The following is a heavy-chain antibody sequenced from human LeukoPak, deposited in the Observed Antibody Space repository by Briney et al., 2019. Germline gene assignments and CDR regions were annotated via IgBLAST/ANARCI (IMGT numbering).Heavy chain of an antibody. V-gene: IGHV3-48*03. Sequence: GGSLRLSCAASGFTFSSYEMNWVRQAPGKGLEWVSYISSSGSTIYYADSVKGRFTFSRDNAKNSLYLQMNSLRAEDTAVYYCARDPSQQGYYYYYYMDVWGKGTTVTVSS. CDR3: ARDPSQQGYYYYYYMDV. CDR1: GFTFSSYE. J-gene: IGHJ6*03. CDR2: ISSSGSTI.